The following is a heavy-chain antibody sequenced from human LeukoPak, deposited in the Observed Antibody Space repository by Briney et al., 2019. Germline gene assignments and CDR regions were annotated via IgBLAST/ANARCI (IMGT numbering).Heavy chain of an antibody. CDR1: GFTVSSNY. J-gene: IGHJ4*02. CDR3: ARSVSDYVWGSYRWSYYFDY. V-gene: IGHV3-66*01. CDR2: IYSGGST. Sequence: QSGGSLRLSCAASGFTVSSNYMSWVRQAPGKGLEWVSVIYSGGSTYYADSVKGRFTISRDNSKNTLYLQMNSLRAEDTAVYYCARSVSDYVWGSYRWSYYFDYWGQGTLVTVPS. D-gene: IGHD3-16*02.